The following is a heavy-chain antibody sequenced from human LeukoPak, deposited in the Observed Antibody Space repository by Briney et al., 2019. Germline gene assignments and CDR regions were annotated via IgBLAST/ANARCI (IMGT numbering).Heavy chain of an antibody. Sequence: GRSLRLSCAASGFTFDDYAMHWVRQAPGKGLEWVSGISWNSGSIGYADSVKGRFTISRDNAKNSLYLQMNSLRAEDVALYYCAKDNWATVTTRVDYWGQGTLVTVSS. CDR3: AKDNWATVTTRVDY. J-gene: IGHJ4*02. V-gene: IGHV3-9*03. CDR1: GFTFDDYA. CDR2: ISWNSGSI. D-gene: IGHD4-17*01.